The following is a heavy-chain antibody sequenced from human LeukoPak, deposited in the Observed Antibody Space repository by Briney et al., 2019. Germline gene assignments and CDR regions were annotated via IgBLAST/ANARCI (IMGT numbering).Heavy chain of an antibody. D-gene: IGHD4-17*01. CDR1: GGSISSYY. CDR3: AKDNNGEITRKKLFDY. V-gene: IGHV4-59*12. CDR2: IYYSGST. J-gene: IGHJ4*02. Sequence: SETLSLTCTVSGGSISSYYWSWIRQPPGKGLEWIGYIYYSGSTNYNPSLKSRVTISVDTSKNQFSLKLSSVTAADTAVYYCAKDNNGEITRKKLFDYWGQGTLVTVSS.